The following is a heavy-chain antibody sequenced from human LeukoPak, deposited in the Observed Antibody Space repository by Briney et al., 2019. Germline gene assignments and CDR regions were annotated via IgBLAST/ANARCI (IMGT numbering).Heavy chain of an antibody. CDR1: GGSISSSY. J-gene: IGHJ6*02. D-gene: IGHD6-19*01. V-gene: IGHV4-59*01. Sequence: SETLSLTCTVSGGSISSSYWSWIRQPPGKGLEWIGYIYYSGSTNYNPSLKSRVTISVDTSKNQFSLKLSSVTAADTAVYYCARDARSSPYCSGWLAYYYYYGMDVWGQGTTVTVSS. CDR3: ARDARSSPYCSGWLAYYYYYGMDV. CDR2: IYYSGST.